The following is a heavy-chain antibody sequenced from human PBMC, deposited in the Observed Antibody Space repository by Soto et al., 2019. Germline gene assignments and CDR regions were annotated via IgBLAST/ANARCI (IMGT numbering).Heavy chain of an antibody. J-gene: IGHJ4*02. V-gene: IGHV1-46*03. Sequence: GASVTVSCKASGYTFTSYYMHWVRQAPGQGLEWMGIINPSGGSTSYAQKFQGRVTMTRDTSTSTVYMELSSLRSEDTAVYYCAYLGYCSSTSCYRALGYWGQGTLVTVSS. CDR3: AYLGYCSSTSCYRALGY. CDR2: INPSGGST. D-gene: IGHD2-2*01. CDR1: GYTFTSYY.